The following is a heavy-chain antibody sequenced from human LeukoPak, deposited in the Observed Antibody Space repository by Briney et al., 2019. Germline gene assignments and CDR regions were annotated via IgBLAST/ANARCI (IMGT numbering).Heavy chain of an antibody. V-gene: IGHV3-74*01. CDR3: ARDGGDDAFDI. CDR1: GFTFSSYW. Sequence: GGSLRLSCSASGFTFSSYWMHWVRQAPGKGLVWVSRITSDGSSTSYVDSVKGRFTISRDNAKNTLYLQMNSLRAEDTAVYYCARDGGDDAFDIWGQGTMVTVSS. D-gene: IGHD3-10*01. CDR2: ITSDGSST. J-gene: IGHJ3*02.